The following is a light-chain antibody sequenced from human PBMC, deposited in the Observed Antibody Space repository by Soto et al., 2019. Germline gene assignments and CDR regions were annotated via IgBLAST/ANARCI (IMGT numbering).Light chain of an antibody. V-gene: IGKV3-20*01. J-gene: IGKJ1*01. CDR1: QSVSSTF. Sequence: IVLTQSPGTLSFSXGERATLSCRTSQSVSSTFLAWYKQKPXKGPRFLXYGASTRATGIQERLSGSGSGKDFTLNISTLEPEDSAVYYCKQYGSSPPCTFGQGTKVDIK. CDR3: KQYGSSPPCT. CDR2: GAS.